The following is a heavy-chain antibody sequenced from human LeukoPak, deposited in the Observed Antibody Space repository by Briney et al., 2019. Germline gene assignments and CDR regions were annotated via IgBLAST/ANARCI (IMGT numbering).Heavy chain of an antibody. D-gene: IGHD3-10*01. J-gene: IGHJ5*02. Sequence: PSETLSLTCTVSGDSIRSGDYYWSWIRQPPGKGLECIGYIYYSLTTYFNPSLKSRVTIEVGTSKNQFSLRLSSVTAADTAVYYCARVETSYYGSGTYEDWFDPWGQGTLVIVSS. V-gene: IGHV4-30-4*01. CDR1: GDSIRSGDYY. CDR2: IYYSLTT. CDR3: ARVETSYYGSGTYEDWFDP.